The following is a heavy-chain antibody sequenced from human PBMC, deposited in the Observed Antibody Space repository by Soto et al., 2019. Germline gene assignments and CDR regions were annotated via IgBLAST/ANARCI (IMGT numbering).Heavy chain of an antibody. CDR1: GYTFTSYG. CDR3: AGEMVGGVGSEY. Sequence: QVQLVQSGAEVKKPGASVKVSCKASGYTFTSYGISWVRQAPGQGLELMGWISTYNGNTKYAQKLLYRVSMTPAAISNSAYRELRSMRASETAALYCAGEMVGGVGSEYWGQGTLVTVSS. J-gene: IGHJ4*02. D-gene: IGHD3-10*01. CDR2: ISTYNGNT. V-gene: IGHV1-18*01.